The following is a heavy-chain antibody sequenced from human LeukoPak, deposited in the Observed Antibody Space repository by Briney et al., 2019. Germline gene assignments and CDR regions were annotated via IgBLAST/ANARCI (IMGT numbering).Heavy chain of an antibody. CDR3: ARGRAAAVNWFDP. J-gene: IGHJ5*02. Sequence: ASVKVSCKASGYTFTGYYMHWVRQAPGQGLEWMGWINPNSGGTNYAQKFQGRATMTRDTSISTAYMELSRLRSDDTAVYYCARGRAAAVNWFDPWGQGTLVTVSS. D-gene: IGHD6-13*01. V-gene: IGHV1-2*02. CDR1: GYTFTGYY. CDR2: INPNSGGT.